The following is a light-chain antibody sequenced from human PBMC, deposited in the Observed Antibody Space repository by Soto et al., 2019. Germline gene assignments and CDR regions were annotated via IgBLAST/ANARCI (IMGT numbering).Light chain of an antibody. CDR1: QSVSSD. CDR2: GAS. Sequence: EIVMTQSPATLSVSPGERATLSCRASQSVSSDLAWYHQKPGQAPRLLIYGASTRATGIPARFSGSGSGTEFTLTINSLQSEDFVVYYCQKYNNWTRTLGKGTKV. J-gene: IGKJ1*01. V-gene: IGKV3-15*01. CDR3: QKYNNWTRT.